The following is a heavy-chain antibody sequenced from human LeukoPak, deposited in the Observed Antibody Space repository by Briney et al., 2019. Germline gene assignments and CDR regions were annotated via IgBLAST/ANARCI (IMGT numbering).Heavy chain of an antibody. V-gene: IGHV1-46*01. CDR1: GYTFTSYY. J-gene: IGHJ4*02. Sequence: GASVKVSCKASGYTFTSYYMHWVRQAPGQGLEWMGIINPSGGSTSYAQKFQGRVTVTRDTSTSTVYMELSSLRSEDTAVYYCARGSLSMVGVDTGFDYWGQGTLVTVSS. CDR3: ARGSLSMVGVDTGFDY. D-gene: IGHD1-26*01. CDR2: INPSGGST.